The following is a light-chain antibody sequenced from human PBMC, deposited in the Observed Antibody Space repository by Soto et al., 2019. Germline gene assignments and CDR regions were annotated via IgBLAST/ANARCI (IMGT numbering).Light chain of an antibody. CDR1: QSVSSSY. Sequence: EIVLTQSPGTLSLSPGERATLSCRASQSVSSSYLAWYQQKPGQAPRFLIYGASSRATGIPDRFSGSGSGTDFTLTISRLEPEDFAVYYCQQYGSSPWTFDQGTKVDIE. J-gene: IGKJ1*01. CDR3: QQYGSSPWT. CDR2: GAS. V-gene: IGKV3-20*01.